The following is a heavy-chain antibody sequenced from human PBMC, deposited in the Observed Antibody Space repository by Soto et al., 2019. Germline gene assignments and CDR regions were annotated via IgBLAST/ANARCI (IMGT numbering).Heavy chain of an antibody. CDR2: INWDNNE. D-gene: IGHD2-21*01. J-gene: IGHJ4*02. Sequence: SGPTLVNPTQTLTLTCTFSGFSLSTLGTCVTWIRRPPGKALEWLALINWDNNEYYTTSLKTRLTISRDTSKNQVVLTMTNVDPVDTGTYYCARIPHYSDSYYMDYWGQGTLVTVS. V-gene: IGHV2-70*01. CDR1: GFSLSTLGTC. CDR3: ARIPHYSDSYYMDY.